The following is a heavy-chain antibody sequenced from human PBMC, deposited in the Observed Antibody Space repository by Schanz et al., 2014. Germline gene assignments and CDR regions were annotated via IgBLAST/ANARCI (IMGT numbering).Heavy chain of an antibody. CDR3: ARDRGHGDLPGDI. J-gene: IGHJ3*02. V-gene: IGHV4-61*02. Sequence: QVQLQESGPGLVKPSQTLSLTCSVSGGSISSGSYYWNWIRQPAGKGLEWIGRVYTSGSTNYNPSLKSRVPISLATPKNNFSMKRRSVTAADTAVYYCARDRGHGDLPGDIWGQGTMVTVSS. CDR1: GGSISSGSYY. D-gene: IGHD4-17*01. CDR2: VYTSGST.